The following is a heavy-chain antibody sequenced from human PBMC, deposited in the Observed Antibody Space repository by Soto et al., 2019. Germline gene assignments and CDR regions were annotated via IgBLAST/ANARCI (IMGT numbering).Heavy chain of an antibody. D-gene: IGHD1-26*01. Sequence: PGGSLRLSCAASGFTFSDYYMSWIRQAPGKGLEWVSYISSSSSYTNYADSVKGRFTISRDNAKNSLYLQMNSLRAEDTAVYYCARDQVGATSYGAFDIWGQGTMVTVSS. CDR3: ARDQVGATSYGAFDI. V-gene: IGHV3-11*06. J-gene: IGHJ3*02. CDR1: GFTFSDYY. CDR2: ISSSSSYT.